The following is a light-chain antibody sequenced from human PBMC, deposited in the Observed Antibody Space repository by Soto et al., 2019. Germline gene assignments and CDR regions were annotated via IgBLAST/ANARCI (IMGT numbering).Light chain of an antibody. Sequence: EIVMTQSPATLSVSPGERATLSCRASQSVSSNLAWYQQKPGQAPRLLIYGASTRATGTPARFSGSGSGTEFTLTISSLQSEDFAVYYCQQYNNWPHLTFGGGTKVDIK. CDR3: QQYNNWPHLT. J-gene: IGKJ4*01. CDR1: QSVSSN. CDR2: GAS. V-gene: IGKV3-15*01.